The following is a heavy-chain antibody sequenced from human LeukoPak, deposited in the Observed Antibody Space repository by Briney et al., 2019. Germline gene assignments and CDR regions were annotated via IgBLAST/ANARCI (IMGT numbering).Heavy chain of an antibody. D-gene: IGHD3-10*02. CDR2: INHSGST. J-gene: IGHJ4*02. CDR1: GGSFSGYY. Sequence: SETLSLTCAVYGGSFSGYYWSWIRQPPGNGLEWIGEINHSGSTNYNPSLKSRVTISVDTSKNQFSLKLSSVTAADTAVYYCARASVRYFDYWGQGTLVTVSS. CDR3: ARASVRYFDY. V-gene: IGHV4-34*01.